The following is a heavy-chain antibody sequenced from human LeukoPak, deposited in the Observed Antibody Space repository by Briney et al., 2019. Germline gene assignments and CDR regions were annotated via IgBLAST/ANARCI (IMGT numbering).Heavy chain of an antibody. CDR2: ICYSGST. J-gene: IGHJ2*01. CDR3: ARDREDYESYWYFDL. V-gene: IGHV4-59*06. CDR1: GGSISSYY. Sequence: PSETLSLTCTVSGGSISSYYWSWIRQPPGKGLEWIGYICYSGSTYYNPSLKSRVTISVDTSKNQFSLKLSSVTAADTAVYYCARDREDYESYWYFDLWGRGTLVTVSS. D-gene: IGHD3-22*01.